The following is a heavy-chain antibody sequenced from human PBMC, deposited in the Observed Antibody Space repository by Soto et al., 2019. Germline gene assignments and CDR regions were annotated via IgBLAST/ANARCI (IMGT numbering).Heavy chain of an antibody. V-gene: IGHV1-8*02. CDR3: ARGLRYCTNGVCSYYFDY. CDR2: IVPIYRTA. CDR1: GGTFSSYR. Sequence: ASVKVSCKASGGTFSSYRINWVRQAPGQGLEWVGGIVPIYRTADYAQKFQGRVTMTRNTSISTAYMELSSLRSEDTAVYYCARGLRYCTNGVCSYYFDYWGQGTLVTVSS. D-gene: IGHD2-8*01. J-gene: IGHJ4*02.